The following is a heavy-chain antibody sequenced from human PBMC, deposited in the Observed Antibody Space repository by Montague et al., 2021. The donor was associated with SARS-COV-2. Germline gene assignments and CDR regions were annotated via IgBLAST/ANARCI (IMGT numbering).Heavy chain of an antibody. V-gene: IGHV4-4*02. CDR3: ARDLRQWLADYYYYGLDV. J-gene: IGHJ6*02. CDR2: TYHGGST. CDR1: GDSRRSNNW. D-gene: IGHD6-19*01. Sequence: SETLSLTCAVSGDSRRSNNWWNWVRQAPGKGGEWIGETYHGGSTNYNRALKSRVTISVDKTKNQGDLKMRSVTAADTAVYYCARDLRQWLADYYYYGLDVWGQGTTVTVSS.